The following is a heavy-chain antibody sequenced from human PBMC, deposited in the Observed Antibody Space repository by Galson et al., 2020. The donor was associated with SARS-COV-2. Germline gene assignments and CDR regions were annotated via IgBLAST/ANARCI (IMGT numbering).Heavy chain of an antibody. V-gene: IGHV4-39*07. D-gene: IGHD3-22*01. CDR3: ARVVLGITIIVVAPRRFDY. CDR2: IYYSGST. J-gene: IGHJ4*02. Sequence: SETLSLTCTVSGGSISSSSYYWGWIRQPPGKGLEWIGSIYYSGSTYYNPSLKSRVTISVDTSKNQFSLKLSSVTAADTAVYYCARVVLGITIIVVAPRRFDYWGQGTLVTVSS. CDR1: GGSISSSSYY.